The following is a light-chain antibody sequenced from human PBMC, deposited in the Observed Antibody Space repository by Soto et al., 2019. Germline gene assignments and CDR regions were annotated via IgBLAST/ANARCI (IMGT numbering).Light chain of an antibody. J-gene: IGKJ2*01. V-gene: IGKV3-20*01. CDR2: GAF. Sequence: EVVLTQSPSTLALSPGERATIXXRAGQHMNIAYMAWYQQKPGQAPRIXIYGAFNRATGIPDRFSGSGFGTDFTLTISRLEPEDFAVYCCQQFRNSPYTFGQGTKVDIK. CDR3: QQFRNSPYT. CDR1: QHMNIAY.